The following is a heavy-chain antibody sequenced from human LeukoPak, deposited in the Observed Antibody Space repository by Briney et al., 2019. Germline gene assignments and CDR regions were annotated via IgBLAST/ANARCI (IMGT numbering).Heavy chain of an antibody. J-gene: IGHJ3*01. Sequence: GGSLRLSCVASGFIFGDYWMRWVRQAPGKGLEWISCVSNSGSSIYYADSVKGRFSISRDNVKNSLYLQMNSLRVEDTAVYYCARDGAYSASNFWGQGTMVAVSS. CDR1: GFIFGDYW. CDR2: VSNSGSSI. V-gene: IGHV3-11*01. CDR3: ARDGAYSASNF. D-gene: IGHD6-13*01.